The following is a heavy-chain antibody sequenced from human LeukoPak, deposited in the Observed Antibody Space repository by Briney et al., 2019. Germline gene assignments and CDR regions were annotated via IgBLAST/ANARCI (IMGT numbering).Heavy chain of an antibody. V-gene: IGHV3-21*01. CDR2: ISSSSSYI. J-gene: IGHJ6*03. CDR1: GFTFSSYS. D-gene: IGHD1-26*01. Sequence: GGSLRLSCAASGFTFSSYSMNWVRQAPGKGLEWVSSISSSSSYIYYADSVKGRFTISRDNSKNTLYLQMNSLRAEDTAVYYCARADHSGRYYYYYMDVWGKGTTVTVSS. CDR3: ARADHSGRYYYYYMDV.